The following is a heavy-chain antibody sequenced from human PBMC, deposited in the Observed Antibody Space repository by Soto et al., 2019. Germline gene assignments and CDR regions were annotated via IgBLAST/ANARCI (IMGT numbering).Heavy chain of an antibody. CDR1: GFTFSSYG. CDR2: ISYDGSNK. Sequence: QVQLVESGGGEVQPGRSLRLSCAASGFTFSSYGMHWVRQAPGKGLEWVAVISYDGSNKYYADSVKGRFTISRDNSKNTLYLQMNSLRAEDTAVYYCAKDRDIVVVVAALQHWGQGTLVTVSS. D-gene: IGHD2-15*01. CDR3: AKDRDIVVVVAALQH. J-gene: IGHJ1*01. V-gene: IGHV3-30*18.